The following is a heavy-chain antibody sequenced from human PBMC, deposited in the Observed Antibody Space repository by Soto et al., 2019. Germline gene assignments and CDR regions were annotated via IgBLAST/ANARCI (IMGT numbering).Heavy chain of an antibody. J-gene: IGHJ4*02. CDR1: GFTFSAYW. D-gene: IGHD3-10*01. CDR3: ATWFGQLGAY. Sequence: EVQLVESGGGLVQPGGSLRLSCAASGFTFSAYWMSWVRQAPGKGLEWLADIKQDESEIHYLASVKGRFTVSRDNGKNSLYLQMTSLRDEDTAVYYCATWFGQLGAYWGQGTLVTVSS. V-gene: IGHV3-7*05. CDR2: IKQDESEI.